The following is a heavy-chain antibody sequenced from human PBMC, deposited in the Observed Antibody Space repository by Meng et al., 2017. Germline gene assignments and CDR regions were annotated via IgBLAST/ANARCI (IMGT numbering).Heavy chain of an antibody. D-gene: IGHD6-13*01. Sequence: GESLKISCSASGFTFSSYSMNWVRQAPGKGLEWVSSISSSSSYIYYADSVKGRFTISRDNAKNSLYLQMNSLRAEDTAVYYCARGGYSSSWYIGDYWGQGKLVNGAS. CDR2: ISSSSSYI. V-gene: IGHV3-21*01. J-gene: IGHJ4*02. CDR3: ARGGYSSSWYIGDY. CDR1: GFTFSSYS.